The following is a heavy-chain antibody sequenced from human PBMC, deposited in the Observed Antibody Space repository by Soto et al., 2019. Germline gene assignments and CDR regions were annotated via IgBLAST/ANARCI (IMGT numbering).Heavy chain of an antibody. J-gene: IGHJ4*02. D-gene: IGHD3-22*01. CDR3: AREGSGFYFRSFDY. Sequence: SETLSLTCTVSGGSISNYYWSWIRQPPGKGLEWIGCTYYSGSTNYNPSLKSRVTISVDTSKNQFSLDLSSVTAADTAVYYCAREGSGFYFRSFDYWGQGTLVTVSS. CDR2: TYYSGST. V-gene: IGHV4-59*01. CDR1: GGSISNYY.